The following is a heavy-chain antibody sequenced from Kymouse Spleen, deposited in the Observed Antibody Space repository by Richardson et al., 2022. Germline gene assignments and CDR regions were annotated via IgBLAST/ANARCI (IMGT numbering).Heavy chain of an antibody. Sequence: EVQLVESGGGLVQPGGSLRLSCAASGFTFSSYAMSWVRQAPGKGLEWVSAISGSGGSTYYADSVKGRFTISRDNSKNTLYLQMNSLRAEDTAVYYCAKERGSSNYYYYGMDVWGQGTTVTVSS. CDR2: ISGSGGST. CDR3: AKERGSSNYYYYGMDV. V-gene: IGHV3-23*04. D-gene: IGHD6-6*01. J-gene: IGHJ6*02. CDR1: GFTFSSYA.